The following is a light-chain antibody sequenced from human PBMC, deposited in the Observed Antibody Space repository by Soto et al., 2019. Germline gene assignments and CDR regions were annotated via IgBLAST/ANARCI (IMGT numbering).Light chain of an antibody. CDR1: QAIRHY. CDR3: QQCDAMPYT. CDR2: GAS. Sequence: DIQMTQSPSSLSASVGDTVTLTCRAPQAIRHYLNWYQQKPGKAPKLLIYGASSLQSGVPSRFSSSGSGTDFTLTITSLQPEDFAIYCSQQCDAMPYTFGEGTKVDIK. J-gene: IGKJ2*01. V-gene: IGKV1-39*01.